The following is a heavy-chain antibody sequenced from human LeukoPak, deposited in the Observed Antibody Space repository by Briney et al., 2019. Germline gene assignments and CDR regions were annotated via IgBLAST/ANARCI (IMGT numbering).Heavy chain of an antibody. Sequence: SETLSLTCIVSGGSLSSNNYYWGWVRQPPGTGLEWLGTIFYSGSTYYNSSLKSRVTISVDTPKNQFSLNLSSMTAADTAVYYCARSSGWPYYFDHWGQGTLVTVSS. CDR2: IFYSGST. CDR1: GGSLSSNNYY. V-gene: IGHV4-39*01. CDR3: ARSSGWPYYFDH. J-gene: IGHJ4*02. D-gene: IGHD6-19*01.